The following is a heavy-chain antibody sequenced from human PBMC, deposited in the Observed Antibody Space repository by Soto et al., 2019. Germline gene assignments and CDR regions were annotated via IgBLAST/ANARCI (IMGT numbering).Heavy chain of an antibody. D-gene: IGHD5-18*01. CDR3: ARDHPHSYGIYYFDY. J-gene: IGHJ4*02. Sequence: QVQLQESGPGLVKPSETLSLTCTVSGGSISNYYWSWIRQPPGKGLEWIGYFYSSGSTNYNPSLKSRVTISADTSKNQVSLKLTSVTAADTAVYYCARDHPHSYGIYYFDYWGQGTLVTVSS. V-gene: IGHV4-59*01. CDR2: FYSSGST. CDR1: GGSISNYY.